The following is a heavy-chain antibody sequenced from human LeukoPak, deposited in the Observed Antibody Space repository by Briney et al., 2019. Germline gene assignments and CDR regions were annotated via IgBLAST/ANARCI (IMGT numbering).Heavy chain of an antibody. CDR1: GFTFSSYG. D-gene: IGHD3-22*01. V-gene: IGHV3-30*03. J-gene: IGHJ4*02. CDR2: ISYDGSNK. CDR3: AGRSPDYYDRSGYHYYFDY. Sequence: PGGSLRLSCAASGFTFSSYGMHWVCQAPGKGLEWVAVISYDGSNKYYADSVKGRFTISRDNAKNSLHLQMNNLRAEDTAFYHCAGRSPDYYDRSGYHYYFDYWGQGTLVTVSS.